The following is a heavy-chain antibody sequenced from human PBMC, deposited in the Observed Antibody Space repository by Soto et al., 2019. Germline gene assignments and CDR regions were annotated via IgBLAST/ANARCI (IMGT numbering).Heavy chain of an antibody. CDR2: INAGNGNT. CDR3: ASPLPRIAVAGIFDI. D-gene: IGHD6-19*01. V-gene: IGHV1-3*01. Sequence: ASVKVSCKASGYTFTSYAMDWLRQAPGQRLEWMGWINAGNGNTKYSQKFQGRVTITRDTSASTAYMELSSLRSEDTAVYYCASPLPRIAVAGIFDIRGRGTLVTVYS. CDR1: GYTFTSYA. J-gene: IGHJ2*01.